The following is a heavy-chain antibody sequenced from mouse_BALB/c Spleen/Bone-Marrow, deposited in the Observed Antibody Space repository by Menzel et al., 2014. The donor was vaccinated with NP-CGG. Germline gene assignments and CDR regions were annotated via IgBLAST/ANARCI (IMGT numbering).Heavy chain of an antibody. V-gene: IGHV14-3*02. Sequence: EVQLQQFGAELVKPGASVKLSCTASGFNVSDTYIHWVKQRPEQGLEWIGRIGPENGNTKYDPKFQGKATITADTSSNTAYLQRSSLTSEDTAVYYGASYVYGYYFDYWGQGTTLTVSS. D-gene: IGHD2-2*01. CDR3: ASYVYGYYFDY. CDR1: GFNVSDTY. J-gene: IGHJ2*01. CDR2: IGPENGNT.